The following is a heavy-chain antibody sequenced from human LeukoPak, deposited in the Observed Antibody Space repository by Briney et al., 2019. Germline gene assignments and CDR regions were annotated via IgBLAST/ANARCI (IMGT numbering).Heavy chain of an antibody. V-gene: IGHV4-59*08. Sequence: SETLSLTCTVSGGSISSNYWGWFRQPPGKGLEYIGHIYSSGSTTDNPSFKSRVTISIDTAKNRFSLKLSSVTAADTAVYYCAKRAITTAGNLWFDPWGQGTLVTVSS. D-gene: IGHD6-13*01. CDR2: IYSSGST. J-gene: IGHJ5*02. CDR1: GGSISSNY. CDR3: AKRAITTAGNLWFDP.